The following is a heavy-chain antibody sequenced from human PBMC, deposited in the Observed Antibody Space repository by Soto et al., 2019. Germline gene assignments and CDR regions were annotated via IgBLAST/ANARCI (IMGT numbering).Heavy chain of an antibody. D-gene: IGHD5-18*01. CDR1: GGTFSSYA. CDR3: ACGIQLDYYYGMDV. CDR2: IIPIFGTA. J-gene: IGHJ6*02. Sequence: GASVKVSCKASGGTFSSYAISWVRQAPGQGLEWMGGIIPIFGTANYAQKFQGRVTITADKSTSTAYMELSSLRSEDTAVYYCACGIQLDYYYGMDVWGQGTTVTVSS. V-gene: IGHV1-69*06.